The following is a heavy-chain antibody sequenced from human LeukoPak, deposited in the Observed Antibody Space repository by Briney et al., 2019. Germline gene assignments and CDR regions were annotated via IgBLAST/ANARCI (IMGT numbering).Heavy chain of an antibody. D-gene: IGHD2-2*01. Sequence: GASVKVSCKASGYTFTGYYMHWVRQAPGQGLEWMGWINPNSGGTNYAQKFQGRVTMTRDTSISTAYMELSRLRSDDTAVYYCAREGVPAALARHGYYYYMDVWGKGTTVTVSS. CDR2: INPNSGGT. CDR1: GYTFTGYY. J-gene: IGHJ6*03. CDR3: AREGVPAALARHGYYYYMDV. V-gene: IGHV1-2*02.